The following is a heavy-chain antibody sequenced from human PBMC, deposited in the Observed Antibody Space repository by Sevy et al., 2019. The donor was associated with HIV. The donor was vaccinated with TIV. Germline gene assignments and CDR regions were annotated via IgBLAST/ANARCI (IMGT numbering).Heavy chain of an antibody. CDR2: IKSSAEGETT. Sequence: GGSLRLSCSASGFTFDSAWMSWVRQAPGKGLEWVGRIKSSAEGETTDYSAPVKDRVTISRDDSGNTLYLQIHSLEPEDTAVYYCTTLAAPDLTALGLHWGQGTLVTVSS. V-gene: IGHV3-15*01. J-gene: IGHJ4*02. D-gene: IGHD6-13*01. CDR1: GFTFDSAW. CDR3: TTLAAPDLTALGLH.